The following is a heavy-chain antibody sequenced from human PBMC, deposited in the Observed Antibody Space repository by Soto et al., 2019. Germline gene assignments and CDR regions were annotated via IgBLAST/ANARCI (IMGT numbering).Heavy chain of an antibody. CDR3: AKDVNPLMITFGGVIVKNAFDI. CDR1: GFTFDVYA. Sequence: EVQLVESGGGLVQPGRSLRLSCAASGFTFDVYAMHWVRQAPGKGLEWVSGISWNSGSIGYADSVKGRFTISRDNAKNSLYLQMNSLRAEDTALYYCAKDVNPLMITFGGVIVKNAFDIWGQGTMVTVSS. D-gene: IGHD3-16*02. V-gene: IGHV3-9*01. CDR2: ISWNSGSI. J-gene: IGHJ3*02.